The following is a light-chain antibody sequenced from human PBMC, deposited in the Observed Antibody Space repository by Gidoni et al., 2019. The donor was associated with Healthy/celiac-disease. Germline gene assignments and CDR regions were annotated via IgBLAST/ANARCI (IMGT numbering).Light chain of an antibody. J-gene: IGKJ2*01. Sequence: EIVLTQSPGTLSLSPGERAPLSCRASQSVSSSYLAWYQQKPGQAPRLLIYGAASRATGIPDRFSGSGSGTDFTLTISRLEPEDLAVYYCQQYGSSPVTFGQGTKLEIK. V-gene: IGKV3-20*01. CDR1: QSVSSSY. CDR2: GAA. CDR3: QQYGSSPVT.